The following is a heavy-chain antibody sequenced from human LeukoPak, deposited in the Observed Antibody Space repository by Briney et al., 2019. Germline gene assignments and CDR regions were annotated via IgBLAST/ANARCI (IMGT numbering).Heavy chain of an antibody. CDR1: GFTFSNYW. CDR3: ARDNGVVHGVYYMDV. D-gene: IGHD3-3*01. CDR2: IKRDGSEK. J-gene: IGHJ6*03. V-gene: IGHV3-7*01. Sequence: GGSLRLSCAASGFTFSNYWMTWVRQAPGKGLEWVADIKRDGSEKLYVKSVRGRFTISRDNAKMSLFLQMNGLRAEDTAVYYCARDNGVVHGVYYMDVWGKGTTVTVS.